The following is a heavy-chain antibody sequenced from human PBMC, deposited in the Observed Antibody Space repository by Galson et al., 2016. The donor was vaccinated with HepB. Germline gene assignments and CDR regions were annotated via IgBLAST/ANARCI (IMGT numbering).Heavy chain of an antibody. CDR1: RFTFSTYA. D-gene: IGHD3-10*01. J-gene: IGHJ3*02. CDR2: MGRKDYGGAT. V-gene: IGHV3-49*04. Sequence: SLRLSCAASRFTFSTYAMNWVRQAPGKGLEWVGFMGRKDYGGATEYAASVKGRFTISRDDSKSIVYLQMPSLKTEDTAVYYCTSGYSSGIYFPFDIWGHGTMVTVSS. CDR3: TSGYSSGIYFPFDI.